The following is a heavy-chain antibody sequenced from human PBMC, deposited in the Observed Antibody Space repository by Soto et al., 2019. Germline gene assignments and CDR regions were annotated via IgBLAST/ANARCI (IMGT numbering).Heavy chain of an antibody. CDR1: GFTFSSYG. D-gene: IGHD6-13*01. CDR2: ISYDGSNK. CDR3: AKDRFPPIAAADYYFDY. J-gene: IGHJ4*02. Sequence: PGGSLRLSCAASGFTFSSYGMHWVRQAPGKGLEWVAVISYDGSNKYYADSVKGRFTISRDNSKNTLYRQMNSLRAEDTAVYYCAKDRFPPIAAADYYFDYWGQGTLVTVSS. V-gene: IGHV3-30*18.